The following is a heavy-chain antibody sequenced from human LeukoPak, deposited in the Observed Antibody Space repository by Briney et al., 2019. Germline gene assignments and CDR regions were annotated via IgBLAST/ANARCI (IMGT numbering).Heavy chain of an antibody. J-gene: IGHJ4*02. CDR1: GGSISSSSYY. V-gene: IGHV4-39*01. Sequence: SETLSFTCTVSGGSISSSSYYWGWIRQPPGKGLEWIGSIYYSGSTYYNPSLKSRVTISVDTSKNQFSLKLSSVTAADTAVYYCARWLQLTFDYWGQGTLVTVSS. D-gene: IGHD5-12*01. CDR3: ARWLQLTFDY. CDR2: IYYSGST.